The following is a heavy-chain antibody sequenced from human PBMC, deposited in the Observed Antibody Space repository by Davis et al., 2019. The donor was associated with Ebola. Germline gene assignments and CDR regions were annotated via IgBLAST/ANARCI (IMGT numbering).Heavy chain of an antibody. V-gene: IGHV3-53*01. Sequence: GESLKISCAASGFTVSSNYMSWVRQAPGKGLEWVSVIYSGGSTYYADSVKGRFTISRDNAKNSLYLQMNSLRAEDTAVYYCASGTSCYDYWGQGTLVTVSS. D-gene: IGHD2-2*01. CDR3: ASGTSCYDY. J-gene: IGHJ4*02. CDR2: IYSGGST. CDR1: GFTVSSNY.